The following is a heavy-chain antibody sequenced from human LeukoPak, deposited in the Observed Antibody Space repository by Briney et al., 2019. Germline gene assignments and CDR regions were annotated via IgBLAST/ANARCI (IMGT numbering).Heavy chain of an antibody. CDR2: IYYSGST. V-gene: IGHV4-59*08. D-gene: IGHD3-10*01. CDR1: GGSISTYY. CDR3: ARHTGSGSSYPLGY. J-gene: IGHJ4*02. Sequence: SETLSLTCTVSGGSISTYYGSGMGESPGKGLEGIGYIYYSGSTYYNPSLKSRRIISIDTSKNQFSLKLSSVTADDTAVYYCARHTGSGSSYPLGYWGQGTLVTVSS.